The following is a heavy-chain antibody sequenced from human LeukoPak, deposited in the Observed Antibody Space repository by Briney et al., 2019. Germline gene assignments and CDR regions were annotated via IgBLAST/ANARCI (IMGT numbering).Heavy chain of an antibody. Sequence: GGSLRLSCAASGFTFSSYAMHWVRQAPGKGLEWVAVISYDGSNKYYADSVKGRFTISRDNSKNTLYLQMNSLRAEDTAVYYCAKDENRIAAAGTFGYWGQGTLVTVSS. CDR2: ISYDGSNK. J-gene: IGHJ4*02. V-gene: IGHV3-30-3*01. D-gene: IGHD6-13*01. CDR1: GFTFSSYA. CDR3: AKDENRIAAAGTFGY.